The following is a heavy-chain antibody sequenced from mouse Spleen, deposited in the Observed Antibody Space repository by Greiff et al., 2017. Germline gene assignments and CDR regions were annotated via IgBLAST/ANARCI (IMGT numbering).Heavy chain of an antibody. CDR3: AREGAYGYPFAY. J-gene: IGHJ3*01. D-gene: IGHD1-2*01. CDR1: GYTFTSYW. CDR2: INPSNGGT. V-gene: IGHV1-53*01. Sequence: QVQLKEPGTELVKPGASVKLSCKASGYTFTSYWMHWVKQRPGQGLEWIGNINPSNGGTNYNEKFKSKATLTVDKSSSTAYMQLSSLTSEDSAVYYCAREGAYGYPFAYWGQGTLVTVSA.